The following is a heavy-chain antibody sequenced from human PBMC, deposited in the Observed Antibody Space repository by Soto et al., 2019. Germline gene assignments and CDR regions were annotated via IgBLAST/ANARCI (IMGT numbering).Heavy chain of an antibody. CDR1: GDSISTFY. V-gene: IGHV4-59*01. D-gene: IGHD3-22*01. CDR3: ARGRTVRNYADDSSDYFYFFDY. Sequence: SETLSLTCTVSGDSISTFYWGWMRQSPGKELEWIGYVYYTGSTNYNPSLKSRVTISVDRSKNQFSLKLTSANAADTAVYYCARGRTVRNYADDSSDYFYFFDYWGQGTQITVSS. CDR2: VYYTGST. J-gene: IGHJ4*02.